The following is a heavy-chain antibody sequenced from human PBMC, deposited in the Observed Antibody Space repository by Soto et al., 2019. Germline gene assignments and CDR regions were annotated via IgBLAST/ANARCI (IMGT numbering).Heavy chain of an antibody. Sequence: SVKVSCKASGGTFSSYAISWVRQAPGQGLEWMGGVIPIFGTANYAQKFQGRVTITADESTSTAYMELSSLRSEDTAVYYCTWENYYDSSGYPPAWGQGTLVTVSS. CDR2: VIPIFGTA. J-gene: IGHJ5*02. V-gene: IGHV1-69*13. D-gene: IGHD3-22*01. CDR3: TWENYYDSSGYPPA. CDR1: GGTFSSYA.